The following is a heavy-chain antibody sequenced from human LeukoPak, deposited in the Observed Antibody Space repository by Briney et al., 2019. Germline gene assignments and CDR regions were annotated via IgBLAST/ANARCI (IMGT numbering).Heavy chain of an antibody. Sequence: ASVKVSCKASGGTFSSYAISWVRQAPGQGLEWMGGIIPIFGTANYAQKFQGRVTITTDESTSTAYMELSSLRSEDTAVYYCARVREWELPYFDYWGQGTLVTVSS. D-gene: IGHD1-26*01. J-gene: IGHJ4*02. CDR1: GGTFSSYA. CDR2: IIPIFGTA. V-gene: IGHV1-69*05. CDR3: ARVREWELPYFDY.